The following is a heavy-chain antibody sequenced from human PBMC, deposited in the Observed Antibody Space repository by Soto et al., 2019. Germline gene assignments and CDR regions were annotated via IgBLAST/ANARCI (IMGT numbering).Heavy chain of an antibody. Sequence: VPLVESGGGLIQPGGSLRLSCAASGFTVSNNHMTWVRQAAGKGLELVSFVHGGGSTSYADSVKGRFTISRYNSKNTLYLQMDSLRAEDTAIYYCAGRLTTAASLDYWGRGTLVTVSS. D-gene: IGHD3-16*01. J-gene: IGHJ4*02. CDR1: GFTVSNNH. CDR2: VHGGGST. V-gene: IGHV3-53*01. CDR3: AGRLTTAASLDY.